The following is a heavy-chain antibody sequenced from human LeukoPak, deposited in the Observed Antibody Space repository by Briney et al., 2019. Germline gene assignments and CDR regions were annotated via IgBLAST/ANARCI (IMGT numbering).Heavy chain of an antibody. Sequence: SETLSLTCNVSGGSFTNYYWSWIRQTPKKGLEWIGQINHSGDTSYNPSLRSRVTLPVDRSKNQFSLKVTSVTAADTGVYYCARGPGTVGLSPWGQGTLVTVSS. V-gene: IGHV4-34*01. J-gene: IGHJ5*02. CDR1: GGSFTNYY. CDR3: ARGPGTVGLSP. CDR2: INHSGDT. D-gene: IGHD1/OR15-1a*01.